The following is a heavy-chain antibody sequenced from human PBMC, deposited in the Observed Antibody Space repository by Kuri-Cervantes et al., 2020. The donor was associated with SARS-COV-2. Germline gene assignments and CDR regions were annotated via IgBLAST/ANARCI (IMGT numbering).Heavy chain of an antibody. Sequence: GGSLKISCAASGFTFSSYAMSWVRQAPGKGLEWVSAISGSGGSTYYADSVKGRFTISRDNSKNTLYLQMNSLRAEDTAVYYCAKDVINGGQWLVGGFDYWGQGTLVTVSS. D-gene: IGHD6-19*01. J-gene: IGHJ4*02. CDR1: GFTFSSYA. CDR2: ISGSGGST. V-gene: IGHV3-23*01. CDR3: AKDVINGGQWLVGGFDY.